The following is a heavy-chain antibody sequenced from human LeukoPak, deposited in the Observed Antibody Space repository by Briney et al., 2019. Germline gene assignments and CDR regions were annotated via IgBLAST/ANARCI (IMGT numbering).Heavy chain of an antibody. V-gene: IGHV4-39*07. CDR1: GDSITGYY. CDR2: IYYSGST. D-gene: IGHD3-10*01. CDR3: ARGMGYYGSGSQPDY. J-gene: IGHJ4*02. Sequence: PSETLSLTCSVSGDSITGYYWGWIRQPPGKGLEWIGSIYYSGSTYYNPSLKSRVTISVDTSKNQFSLKLSSVTAADTAVYYCARGMGYYGSGSQPDYWGQGTLVTVSS.